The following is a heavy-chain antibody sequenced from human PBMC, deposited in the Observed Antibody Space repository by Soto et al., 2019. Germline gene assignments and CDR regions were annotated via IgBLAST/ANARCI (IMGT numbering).Heavy chain of an antibody. D-gene: IGHD2-2*01. V-gene: IGHV1-46*01. CDR1: GYTFTSYY. CDR3: ARDSGPCTSCYYFERRLSIQPSGEGFDP. CDR2: INPSGGST. Sequence: GPSVKVSCKASGYTFTSYYMHWVRQAPGQGLEWMGIINPSGGSTSYAQKFQGRVTMTRDTSTSTVYMELSSLRSEDTAVYYCARDSGPCTSCYYFERRLSIQPSGEGFDPWGQGTLVTVSS. J-gene: IGHJ5*02.